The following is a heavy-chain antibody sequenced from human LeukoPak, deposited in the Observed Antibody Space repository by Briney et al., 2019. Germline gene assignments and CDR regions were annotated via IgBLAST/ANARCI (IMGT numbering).Heavy chain of an antibody. CDR1: GFTFTSYW. CDR3: AKDLSYGFDY. V-gene: IGHV3-23*01. J-gene: IGHJ4*02. CDR2: ISATDSRP. Sequence: GGSLRLSCAASGFTFTSYWMHWVRQVPGKGLEWVSAISATDSRPYYADSVKGRFTISRDNSKSTLYLQLNGLRGEDTAIYYCAKDLSYGFDYWGQGTLVTVSS. D-gene: IGHD5-18*01.